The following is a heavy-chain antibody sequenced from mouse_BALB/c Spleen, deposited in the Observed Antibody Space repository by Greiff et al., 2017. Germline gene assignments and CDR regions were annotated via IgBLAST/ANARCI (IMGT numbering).Heavy chain of an antibody. J-gene: IGHJ3*01. CDR2: IWGDGST. D-gene: IGHD2-3*01. CDR1: GFSLTGYG. V-gene: IGHV2-6-7*01. Sequence: VQLQESGPGLVAPSQSLSITCTVSGFSLTGYGVNWVRQPPGKGLEWLGMIWGDGSTDYNSALKSRLSISKDNSKSQVFLKMNSLQTDDTARYYCARAPRYDGYSWFAYWGQGTLVTVSA. CDR3: ARAPRYDGYSWFAY.